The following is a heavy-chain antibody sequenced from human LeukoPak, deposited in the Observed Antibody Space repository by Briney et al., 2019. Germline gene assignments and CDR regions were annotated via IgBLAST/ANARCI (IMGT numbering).Heavy chain of an antibody. CDR1: GFTFSSYE. CDR3: ARSSPMNYMDV. V-gene: IGHV3-30*04. J-gene: IGHJ6*03. CDR2: ISYDGSNK. D-gene: IGHD3-22*01. Sequence: GGSLRLSCAASGFTFSSYEMSWVRQAPGKGLEWVAVISYDGSNKYYADSVKGRFTISRDNSKNTLYLQMNSLRAEDTAVYYCARSSPMNYMDVWGKGTTVTVSS.